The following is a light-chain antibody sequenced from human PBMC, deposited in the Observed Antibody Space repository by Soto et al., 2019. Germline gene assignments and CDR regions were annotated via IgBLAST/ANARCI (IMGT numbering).Light chain of an antibody. J-gene: IGLJ2*01. CDR1: SSNIETNT. CDR3: AVWDDSLSGMI. CDR2: NNN. Sequence: SVLTQPPSASGTPGQRVTISCYGSSSNIETNTVDWYQHLPVTAPKVLIFNNNQRPSGVPVRFSGSKSGTSASLAISGLQSEDEAHYYCAVWDDSLSGMIFGGGTKVTVL. V-gene: IGLV1-44*01.